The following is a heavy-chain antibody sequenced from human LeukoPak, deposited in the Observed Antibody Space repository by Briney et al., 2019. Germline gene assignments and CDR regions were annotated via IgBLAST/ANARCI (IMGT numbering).Heavy chain of an antibody. D-gene: IGHD3-22*01. CDR3: ARGGQSKYDSSGYLNYFDY. CDR2: ISSNGGST. Sequence: GGSLRLSCAASGFTFSSYVMYWVRQAPGKGLEYGSSISSNGGSTYYANSVKGRFTISRDNSKNTLYLQMGSLRAEDMAVYYCARGGQSKYDSSGYLNYFDYWGQGTLVTVSS. J-gene: IGHJ4*02. V-gene: IGHV3-64*01. CDR1: GFTFSSYV.